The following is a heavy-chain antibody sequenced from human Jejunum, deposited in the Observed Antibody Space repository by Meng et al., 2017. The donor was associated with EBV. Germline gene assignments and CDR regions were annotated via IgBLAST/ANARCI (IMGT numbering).Heavy chain of an antibody. J-gene: IGHJ5*02. Sequence: VQPGESGGGLVQPGGSLGLSCAASGFTFNSHTMSWVRQAPGKGLEWVSAITDSGGSTYYTDSVKGRFTISRDNSKNTLYLQMNSLRAEDTAVYYCAKLTRAWGQGTLVTVSS. CDR2: ITDSGGST. CDR1: GFTFNSHT. CDR3: AKLTRA. V-gene: IGHV3-23*04.